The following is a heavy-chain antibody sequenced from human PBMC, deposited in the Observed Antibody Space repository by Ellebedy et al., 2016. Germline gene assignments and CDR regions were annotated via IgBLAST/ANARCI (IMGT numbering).Heavy chain of an antibody. D-gene: IGHD6-19*01. CDR1: GFTFSSYW. J-gene: IGHJ4*02. Sequence: GGSLRLXCAASGFTFSSYWMSWVRQAPGKGLEWVANIKEDGSDKYYGDSVKGRFTISRDNAKNSLYLQRNNLKAEDTAVYYCVRDSGWFRLDYWGQGTLVTVAS. V-gene: IGHV3-7*01. CDR2: IKEDGSDK. CDR3: VRDSGWFRLDY.